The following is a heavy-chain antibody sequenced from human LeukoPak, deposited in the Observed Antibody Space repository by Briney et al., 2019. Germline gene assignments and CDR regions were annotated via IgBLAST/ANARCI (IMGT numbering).Heavy chain of an antibody. J-gene: IGHJ4*02. D-gene: IGHD3-3*01. CDR3: ARVDFWSGLPGY. CDR2: INHSGST. V-gene: IGHV4-34*01. CDR1: GGSFSGYY. Sequence: SETLSLTCAVYGGSFSGYYWSWIRQPPGKGLEWIGEINHSGSTNYNPSLKSRFTISVDTSKNQFSLKLSSVTAADTAVYYCARVDFWSGLPGYWGQGTLVTVSS.